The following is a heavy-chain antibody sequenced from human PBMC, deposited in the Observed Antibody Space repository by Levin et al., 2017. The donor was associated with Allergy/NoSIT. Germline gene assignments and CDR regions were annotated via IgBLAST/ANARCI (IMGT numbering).Heavy chain of an antibody. CDR3: ARASEGWFDP. Sequence: GGSLRLSCSASGFTFSSYAMSWVRQAPGKGLEWVSGISGSGGNTYYADSVKGRFTISRDNSKNSLYLQMNSLRAEDTAVYYCARASEGWFDPWGQGTLVTVSS. V-gene: IGHV3-23*01. CDR2: ISGSGGNT. CDR1: GFTFSSYA. J-gene: IGHJ5*02.